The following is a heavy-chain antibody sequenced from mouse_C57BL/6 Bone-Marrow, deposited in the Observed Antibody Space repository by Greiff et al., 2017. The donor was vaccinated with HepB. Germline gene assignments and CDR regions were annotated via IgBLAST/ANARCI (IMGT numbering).Heavy chain of an antibody. CDR2: IRLKSDNYAT. Sequence: EVKLEESGGGLVQPGGSMKLSCVASGFTFSNYWMNWVRQSPEKGLEWVAQIRLKSDNYATHYAESVKGRFTISRDDSKSSVYLQMNNLRAEDTGIYYCTGGGKGYFDVWGTGTTVTVSS. CDR3: TGGGKGYFDV. V-gene: IGHV6-3*01. D-gene: IGHD1-1*01. J-gene: IGHJ1*03. CDR1: GFTFSNYW.